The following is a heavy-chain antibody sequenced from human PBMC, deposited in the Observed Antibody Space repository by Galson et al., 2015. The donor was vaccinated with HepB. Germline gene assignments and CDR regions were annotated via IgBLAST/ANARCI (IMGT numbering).Heavy chain of an antibody. Sequence: LRLSCAASGFIFDDYAMHWVRQAPGKGLEWVSGINWNSDSIGYADSVKGRFTISRDNAKNSLYLQMNSLRPEDTALYYCAKNLHNWNFPYYHAMDVWGQGTTVTVSS. CDR2: INWNSDSI. CDR1: GFIFDDYA. V-gene: IGHV3-9*01. D-gene: IGHD1-7*01. J-gene: IGHJ6*02. CDR3: AKNLHNWNFPYYHAMDV.